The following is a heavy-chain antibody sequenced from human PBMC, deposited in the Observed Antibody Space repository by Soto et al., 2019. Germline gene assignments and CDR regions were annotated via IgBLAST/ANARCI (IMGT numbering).Heavy chain of an antibody. CDR3: VVNAVYYYYGRAV. J-gene: IGHJ6*04. CDR2: ISYDGSNK. Sequence: GGSLRLSCAASGFTFSSYGMHWVRQAPGKGLEWVAVISYDGSNKYYADSVKGRFTISRDNSKNTLYLQMNSLRAEDTAVYYWVVNAVYYYYGRAVGGKGTRFPVPS. CDR1: GFTFSSYG. D-gene: IGHD2-15*01. V-gene: IGHV3-30*03.